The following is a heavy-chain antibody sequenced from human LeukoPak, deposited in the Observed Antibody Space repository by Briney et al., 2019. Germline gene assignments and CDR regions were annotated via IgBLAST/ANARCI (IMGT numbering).Heavy chain of an antibody. CDR1: GFTFSSYA. V-gene: IGHV3-23*01. CDR3: ANEYSKGDV. J-gene: IGHJ3*01. CDR2: ISGSGGST. Sequence: PGGSLRLSCAASGFTFSSYAMSWVRQAPGKGLEWVSAISGSGGSTYYADSVKGRFTISRDNSKDTLYLQMNNLRAEDAAVYYCANEYSKGDVWGQGTVVTVSS. D-gene: IGHD4-11*01.